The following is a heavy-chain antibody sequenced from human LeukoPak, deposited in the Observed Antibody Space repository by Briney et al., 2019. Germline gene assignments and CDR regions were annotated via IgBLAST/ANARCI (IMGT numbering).Heavy chain of an antibody. D-gene: IGHD6-19*01. CDR2: MNPNSGNT. CDR3: ARLPPGIAVAGGGY. V-gene: IGHV1-8*01. CDR1: GYTFTSYD. J-gene: IGHJ4*02. Sequence: ASVKVSCKASGYTFTSYDINWVRQATGQGLEWMGWMNPNSGNTGYAQKFQGRVTMTRNTSISTAYMKLSSLRSEDTAVYYCARLPPGIAVAGGGYWGQGTLVTVSS.